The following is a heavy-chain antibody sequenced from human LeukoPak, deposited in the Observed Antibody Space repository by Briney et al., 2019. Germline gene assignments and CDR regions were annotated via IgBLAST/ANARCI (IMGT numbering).Heavy chain of an antibody. CDR2: IIPIFGTA. CDR3: AREGMVAQNYFDY. D-gene: IGHD1-26*01. J-gene: IGHJ4*02. V-gene: IGHV1-69*05. CDR1: GTXXXYA. Sequence: GTXXXYAISWVRQAPGQGLEWMGRIIPIFGTANYAQKFQGRVTITTDESTSTAYMELSSLRSEDTAVYYCAREGMVAQNYFDYWGQGTLVTVSS.